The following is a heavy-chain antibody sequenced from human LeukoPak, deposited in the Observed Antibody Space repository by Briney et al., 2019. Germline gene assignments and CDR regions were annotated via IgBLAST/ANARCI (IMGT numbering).Heavy chain of an antibody. J-gene: IGHJ4*02. Sequence: GGSLRLSCAASGFTFSNYDMHWVRQAPGKGLEWVAVISYDGSNKYFADSVEGRFTISRDNSKNTLYLQMNSLRAEDTAVYYCATPYSYGYYFDYWGQGTLVTVSS. CDR1: GFTFSNYD. D-gene: IGHD5-18*01. CDR3: ATPYSYGYYFDY. V-gene: IGHV3-30*03. CDR2: ISYDGSNK.